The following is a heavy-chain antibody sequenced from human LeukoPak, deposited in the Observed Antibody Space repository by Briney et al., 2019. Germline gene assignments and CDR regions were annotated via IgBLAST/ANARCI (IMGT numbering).Heavy chain of an antibody. CDR2: IYYSGTT. V-gene: IGHV4-39*01. J-gene: IGHJ5*02. CDR1: GGSISSSSYY. Sequence: SETLSLNCTVSGGSISSSSYYWGWIRQPPGKGREWLGNIYYSGTTYYNPSLKSRVTISVDSPKNQFSLKLSSVTAADTAVYYCATSQRANWNGWFDPWGQGTLVTVS. CDR3: ATSQRANWNGWFDP. D-gene: IGHD1-1*01.